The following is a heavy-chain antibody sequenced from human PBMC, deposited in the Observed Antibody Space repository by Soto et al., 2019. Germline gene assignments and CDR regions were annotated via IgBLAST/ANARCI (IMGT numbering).Heavy chain of an antibody. J-gene: IGHJ4*02. CDR2: INPSGGNT. Sequence: ASVKVSCKASGYIFTTYQMHWVRQAPGQGLEWMGIINPSGGNTSYAQKFQGRVTMTRDTSTSTVYMELSSLRSEDTAVYYCARDQANVHSRSGWYGTMDYWGQGTLVTVSS. CDR3: ARDQANVHSRSGWYGTMDY. D-gene: IGHD6-19*01. CDR1: GYIFTTYQ. V-gene: IGHV1-46*01.